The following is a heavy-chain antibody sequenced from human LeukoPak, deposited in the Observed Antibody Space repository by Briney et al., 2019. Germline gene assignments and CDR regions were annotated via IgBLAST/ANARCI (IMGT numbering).Heavy chain of an antibody. D-gene: IGHD3-10*01. V-gene: IGHV1-69*05. Sequence: SVKVSCKASGGPFSSYAISWVRQAPGQGIEWMGGIVIIVDTTNYAQKFQGRVTFTTDDSTSTAYMQLSSLRSEDTAIYYCARDAYYYGSGNYYSIAWFDPWGQGTLVTVSS. J-gene: IGHJ5*02. CDR3: ARDAYYYGSGNYYSIAWFDP. CDR2: IVIIVDTT. CDR1: GGPFSSYA.